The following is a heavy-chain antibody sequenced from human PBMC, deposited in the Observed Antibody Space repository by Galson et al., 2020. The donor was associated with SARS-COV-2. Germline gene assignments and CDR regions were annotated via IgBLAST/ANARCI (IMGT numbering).Heavy chain of an antibody. Sequence: GESLKISCAASGFTFENHAMHWVRQAPGKGLEWVAQIFYDGSNKYYLDSVKGRFTISRDNSENTVSLQMDNLRAEVTAVYFCARDGQLSSGWAFDYWGQGTLVTVSS. CDR1: GFTFENHA. V-gene: IGHV3-33*01. D-gene: IGHD6-19*01. CDR3: ARDGQLSSGWAFDY. CDR2: IFYDGSNK. J-gene: IGHJ4*02.